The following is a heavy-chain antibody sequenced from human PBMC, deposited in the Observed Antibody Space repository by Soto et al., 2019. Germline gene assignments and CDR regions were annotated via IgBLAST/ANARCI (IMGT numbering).Heavy chain of an antibody. J-gene: IGHJ5*02. CDR3: ARHPSDFWFDP. Sequence: SETLSLTCAVSGGSISSSSYFWGWIRQPPGKGLEWIGSIYYSGSTYYNPSLKSRVMVSVDTPKNQFSLKLSSVTAADTAVYYCARHPSDFWFDPWGQGTLVTVSS. D-gene: IGHD2-21*02. CDR1: GGSISSSSYF. V-gene: IGHV4-39*01. CDR2: IYYSGST.